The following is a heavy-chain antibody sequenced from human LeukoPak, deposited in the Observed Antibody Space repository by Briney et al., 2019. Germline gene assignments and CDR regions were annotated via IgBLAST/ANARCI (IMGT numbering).Heavy chain of an antibody. CDR3: ARSGYYYDSSGYYAYGMDV. V-gene: IGHV1-46*01. CDR2: INPSGGST. D-gene: IGHD3-22*01. J-gene: IGHJ6*02. Sequence: ASVKVSCKASGYTFTSYYMHWVRQAPGQGLEWMGIINPSGGSTSYAQKFQGRVTMTRDTSTSTVYMELSSLRSEDTAVYYCARSGYYYDSSGYYAYGMDVWGQGTTVTVSS. CDR1: GYTFTSYY.